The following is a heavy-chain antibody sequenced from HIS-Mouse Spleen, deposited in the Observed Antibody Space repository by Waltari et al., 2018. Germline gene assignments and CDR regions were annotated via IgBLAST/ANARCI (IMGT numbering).Heavy chain of an antibody. V-gene: IGHV1-8*01. J-gene: IGHJ3*02. D-gene: IGHD6-19*01. CDR1: GYTFTSYD. Sequence: QVQLVQSGAEVKKPGASVKVSCKASGYTFTSYDINWVRQATGQGLEWMGWMNPNSGNTGYAQKFQGRVTMTRNTSISTAYMELSSLRSEDTAVYYCASRPGIAVAGLDDAFDIWGQGTMVTVSS. CDR2: MNPNSGNT. CDR3: ASRPGIAVAGLDDAFDI.